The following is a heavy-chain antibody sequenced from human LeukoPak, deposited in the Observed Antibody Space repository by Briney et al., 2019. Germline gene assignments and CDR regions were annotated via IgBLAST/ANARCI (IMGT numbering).Heavy chain of an antibody. Sequence: SETLSLTCSVSGGSVSSGSYYWSWLRQPPGTGLEWMGYIYYSGSTNYNPSFKSRVTISVDTSKNQFSLKLSSVTAADTAVYYCARESYYGSGSSDYWGQGTPVTVSS. CDR3: ARESYYGSGSSDY. J-gene: IGHJ4*02. CDR1: GGSVSSGSYY. D-gene: IGHD3-10*01. V-gene: IGHV4-61*01. CDR2: IYYSGST.